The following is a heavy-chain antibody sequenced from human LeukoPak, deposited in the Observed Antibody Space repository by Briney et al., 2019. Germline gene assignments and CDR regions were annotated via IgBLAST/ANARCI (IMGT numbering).Heavy chain of an antibody. CDR1: GFTFSSFG. Sequence: PGGSLRLSCAASGFTFSSFGMHWVRQAPGKGLEWVAVISYDGSNKYYADSVKGRFTISRDNSKNTLYLQMNSLRAADTAVYYCAREREIIWFGELDWFDPWGQGTLVTVSS. CDR2: ISYDGSNK. V-gene: IGHV3-30*03. D-gene: IGHD3-10*01. J-gene: IGHJ5*02. CDR3: AREREIIWFGELDWFDP.